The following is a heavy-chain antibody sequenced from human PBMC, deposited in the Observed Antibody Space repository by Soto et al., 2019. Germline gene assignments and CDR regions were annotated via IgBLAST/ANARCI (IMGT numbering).Heavy chain of an antibody. D-gene: IGHD5-12*01. V-gene: IGHV4-31*03. Sequence: QVQLQESDPGLVKSSQTLSLTCTVSGGSISSGGYYWNWIRQHPGKGLEWIGYINYSGSTYYNPSLKSRVTISVDTSKNQFSLKLSSVTAADTAVYYCARGKIVATIYDGFDIWGQGTMVTVSS. CDR2: INYSGST. J-gene: IGHJ3*02. CDR3: ARGKIVATIYDGFDI. CDR1: GGSISSGGYY.